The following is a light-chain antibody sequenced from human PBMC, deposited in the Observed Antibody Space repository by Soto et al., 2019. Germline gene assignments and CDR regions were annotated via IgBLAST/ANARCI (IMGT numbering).Light chain of an antibody. Sequence: QSVLTQPASVSGSPGQSITISCTGTSSDIGGYNYVSWYQQHPHKAPKLMIYDVSNRPSGVSNRFSGSKSGNTASLTISGLQAEDEADYYCSSYTSSSTRVFGGGTKVTVL. V-gene: IGLV2-14*01. J-gene: IGLJ2*01. CDR1: SSDIGGYNY. CDR3: SSYTSSSTRV. CDR2: DVS.